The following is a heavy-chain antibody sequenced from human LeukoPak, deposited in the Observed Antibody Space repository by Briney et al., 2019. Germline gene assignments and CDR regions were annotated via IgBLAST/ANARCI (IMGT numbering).Heavy chain of an antibody. J-gene: IGHJ4*02. CDR3: ATAIPYPDCSSTSCPLGLDY. Sequence: PRTLSLTCTVSGGSISSGGYYWSWIRQHPGKGLEWIGYIYYSGSTYYNPSLKSRVTISGHTPKTQISLTLSSVTATDPAVYYCATAIPYPDCSSTSCPLGLDYWGQGTRVTVSS. D-gene: IGHD2-2*01. CDR1: GGSISSGGYY. CDR2: IYYSGST. V-gene: IGHV4-31*03.